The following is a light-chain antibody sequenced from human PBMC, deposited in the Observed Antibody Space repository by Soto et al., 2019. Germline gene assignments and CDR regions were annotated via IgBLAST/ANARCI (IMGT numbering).Light chain of an antibody. CDR1: SGSVSTTYY. CDR2: STN. V-gene: IGLV8-61*01. CDR3: MLYMGGGLVV. J-gene: IGLJ2*01. Sequence: QTVVTQEPSFSVSPGGTVTLTCGLTSGSVSTTYYPSWYQQTPGQAPRTLIYSTNIRSSGVTDRFSGSILGNKDAVTIPGAQADDESDYHCMLYMGGGLVVFGGGTKLTVL.